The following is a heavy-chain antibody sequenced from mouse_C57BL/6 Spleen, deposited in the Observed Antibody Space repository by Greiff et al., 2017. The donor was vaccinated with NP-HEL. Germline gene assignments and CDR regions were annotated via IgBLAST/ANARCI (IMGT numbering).Heavy chain of an antibody. CDR1: GYTFTSYW. CDR3: AREGYPEGWYFDV. CDR2: IDPSDSET. J-gene: IGHJ1*03. Sequence: QVQLQQPGAELVRPGSSVKLSCKASGYTFTSYWMHWVKQRPIQGLEWIGNIDPSDSETHSNQKFKDKATLTVDKSSSTAYMQLSSLTSEDSAVYYGAREGYPEGWYFDVWGTGTTVTGSS. D-gene: IGHD2-2*01. V-gene: IGHV1-52*01.